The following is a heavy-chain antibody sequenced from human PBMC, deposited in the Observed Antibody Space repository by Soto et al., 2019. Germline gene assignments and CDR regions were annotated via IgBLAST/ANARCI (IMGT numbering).Heavy chain of an antibody. D-gene: IGHD4-17*01. CDR2: ISAGNGNT. J-gene: IGHJ2*01. Sequence: QVQLVQSGAEVKKPGASVKVSCKASGYTFTSYAMHWVRQAPGQRLEWMGWISAGNGNTKYSQKFQGRVTITSDTSASTAYMELSSLRSEDTAVYYCARDTTTVVTHWYFDLWGRGTLVTVSS. V-gene: IGHV1-3*01. CDR3: ARDTTTVVTHWYFDL. CDR1: GYTFTSYA.